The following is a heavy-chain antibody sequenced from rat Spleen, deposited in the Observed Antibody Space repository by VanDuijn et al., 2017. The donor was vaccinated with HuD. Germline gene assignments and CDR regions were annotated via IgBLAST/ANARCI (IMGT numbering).Heavy chain of an antibody. J-gene: IGHJ2*01. Sequence: EVQLVESGGDLVQPGRSLKLSCAASGFTFSSFAMAWVRQAPKKGLEWVATIIYDGSSIYYRDSVKGRFTISRDNAKSTLFLQMDSLRSEDTATYYCVSHGARISRFAYWGQGVMVTVSS. V-gene: IGHV5-17*01. CDR1: GFTFSSFA. CDR3: VSHGARISRFAY. CDR2: IIYDGSSI. D-gene: IGHD2-7*01.